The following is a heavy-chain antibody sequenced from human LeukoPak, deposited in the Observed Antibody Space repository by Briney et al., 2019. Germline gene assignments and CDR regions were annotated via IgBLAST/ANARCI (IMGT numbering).Heavy chain of an antibody. CDR3: AKNGDRGAYCSGGSCYPYYYYNMDV. CDR2: ISGSGGNT. CDR1: GFTFSSYG. D-gene: IGHD2-15*01. V-gene: IGHV3-23*01. J-gene: IGHJ6*03. Sequence: GGSLRLSCGASGFTFSSYGMGWVRQAPGKGLEWVSAISGSGGNTYYADSVKGRFTISRDNSKNTLYLQMNSLRAEDTAIYYCAKNGDRGAYCSGGSCYPYYYYNMDVWGKGTTVTISS.